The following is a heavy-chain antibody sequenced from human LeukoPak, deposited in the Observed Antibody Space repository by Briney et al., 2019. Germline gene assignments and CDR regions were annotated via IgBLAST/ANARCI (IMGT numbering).Heavy chain of an antibody. Sequence: SETLSLTCTVSGYSISSGYYWGWIRQPPGKGLEWIGSIYHSGSTYYNPSLKSRVTISVDTSKNQFSLKLSSVTAADTAVYYCARVRFPARSVYYYDSSGYPDYWGQGTLVTVSS. CDR3: ARVRFPARSVYYYDSSGYPDY. J-gene: IGHJ4*02. CDR1: GYSISSGYY. CDR2: IYHSGST. V-gene: IGHV4-38-2*02. D-gene: IGHD3-22*01.